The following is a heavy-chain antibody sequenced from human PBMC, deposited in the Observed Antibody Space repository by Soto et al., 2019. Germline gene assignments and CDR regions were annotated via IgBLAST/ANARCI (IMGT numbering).Heavy chain of an antibody. CDR3: AQTGGYYGSDADY. CDR2: ISGSGGST. CDR1: GFTFSSYA. D-gene: IGHD3-10*01. V-gene: IGHV3-23*01. J-gene: IGHJ4*02. Sequence: EVQLLESGGGLVQPGGSLRLSCAASGFTFSSYAMSWVRQAPGKGLEWVSAISGSGGSTYYADSVKDRFTISRDNSKNTLYLQRNSLRAEDTAVYYCAQTGGYYGSDADYWGQGTLVTVSS.